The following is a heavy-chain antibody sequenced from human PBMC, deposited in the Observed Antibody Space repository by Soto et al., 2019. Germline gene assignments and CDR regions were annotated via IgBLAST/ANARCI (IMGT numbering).Heavy chain of an antibody. CDR3: ARAYCGGDCYSEYLDL. J-gene: IGHJ2*01. CDR2: ISSSSSTI. Sequence: EVQLVESGGGLVQPGGSLRLSCAASGFTFSSYSMNWVRQAPGKGLEWVSYISSSSSTIYYADSVKGRFTISRDNAKNSLYLQMNSLRDEDTAVYYCARAYCGGDCYSEYLDLWGRGTLVTVSS. V-gene: IGHV3-48*02. D-gene: IGHD2-21*02. CDR1: GFTFSSYS.